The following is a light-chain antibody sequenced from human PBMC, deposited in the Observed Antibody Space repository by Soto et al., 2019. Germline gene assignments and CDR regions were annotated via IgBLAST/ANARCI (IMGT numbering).Light chain of an antibody. CDR3: QQYHTSPLM. Sequence: EILLTQSPCTLSLSPGERATLACRASQSVRSSYLAWYQQKPGQAPRLLIYGASSRASGIPDRFSGSGSGTDFTLTISRLEPEDLAVYYCQQYHTSPLMFGQGTKVDIK. CDR1: QSVRSSY. J-gene: IGKJ1*01. CDR2: GAS. V-gene: IGKV3-20*01.